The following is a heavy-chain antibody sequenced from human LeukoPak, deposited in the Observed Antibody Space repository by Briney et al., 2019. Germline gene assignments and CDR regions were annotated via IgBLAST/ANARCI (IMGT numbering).Heavy chain of an antibody. CDR3: ARTGIAAAGTIMDYYGMDV. J-gene: IGHJ6*02. CDR1: GGTFSSYA. Sequence: ASVKVSCKASGGTFSSYAISWVRQAPGQGLEWMGWINTNTGNPTYAQGFTGRFVFSLDTSVSTAYLQISSLKAEDTAVYYCARTGIAAAGTIMDYYGMDVWGQGTTVTVSS. D-gene: IGHD6-13*01. CDR2: INTNTGNP. V-gene: IGHV7-4-1*02.